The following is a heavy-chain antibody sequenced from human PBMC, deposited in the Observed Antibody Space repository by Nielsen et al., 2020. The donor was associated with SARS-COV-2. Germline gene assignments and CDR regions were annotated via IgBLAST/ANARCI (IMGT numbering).Heavy chain of an antibody. CDR1: GFTFDHYA. V-gene: IGHV3-9*01. D-gene: IGHD3-10*01. CDR2: ISWNSDEI. J-gene: IGHJ4*02. CDR3: AKHRGSPLLDFDY. Sequence: SLKISCAASGFTFDHYAMHWVRQAPGKGLEWVSSISWNSDEIAYADSVKGRFTISRDNARNSLFLQMNSLRAEDTAVYYCAKHRGSPLLDFDYWGQGTLVTVSS.